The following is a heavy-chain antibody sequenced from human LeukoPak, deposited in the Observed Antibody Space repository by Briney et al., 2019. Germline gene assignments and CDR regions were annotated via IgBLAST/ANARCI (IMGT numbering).Heavy chain of an antibody. CDR1: GGSFSGYY. Sequence: SETLSLTCAVYGGSFSGYYWSWIRQPPGKGLEWIGEINHSGSTNYNPSLKSRVTISVDTSKNQFSLKLSSETAADTAVYYCASHSSIAARRHFDYWGQGTLVTVSS. CDR3: ASHSSIAARRHFDY. CDR2: INHSGST. J-gene: IGHJ4*02. D-gene: IGHD6-6*01. V-gene: IGHV4-34*01.